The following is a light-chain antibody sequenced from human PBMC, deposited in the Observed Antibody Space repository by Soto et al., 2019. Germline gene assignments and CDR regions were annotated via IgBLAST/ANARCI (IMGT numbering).Light chain of an antibody. V-gene: IGLV2-8*01. J-gene: IGLJ3*02. CDR2: DVS. CDR3: SSYVGSNSWV. Sequence: QSALTQPPSASGSPGQSVTISCTGTSSDVGGHKYVSWYQQHPGKAPKLMIYDVSKRPSGVPDRFSGSKSGNTASLTVSGLQAEVEADYYCSSYVGSNSWVFGGGTKLTVL. CDR1: SSDVGGHKY.